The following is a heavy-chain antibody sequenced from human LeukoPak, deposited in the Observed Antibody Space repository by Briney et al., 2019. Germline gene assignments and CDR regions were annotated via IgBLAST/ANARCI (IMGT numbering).Heavy chain of an antibody. CDR3: ARVGPLGGYYFDY. D-gene: IGHD3/OR15-3a*01. CDR2: ISSSSSII. CDR1: GFTFSSYN. Sequence: GGSLRLSCAASGFTFSSYNMNWVRQAPGKGLEWVSYISSSSSIIYYADSVKGRFTISRDNAKNSLYLQMNSLRAEDTAVYYCARVGPLGGYYFDYWGQGTLVTVSS. J-gene: IGHJ4*02. V-gene: IGHV3-48*04.